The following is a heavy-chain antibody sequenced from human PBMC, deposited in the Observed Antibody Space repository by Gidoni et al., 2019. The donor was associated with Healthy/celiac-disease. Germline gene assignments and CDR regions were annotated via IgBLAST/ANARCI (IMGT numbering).Heavy chain of an antibody. CDR1: GFTFSSYS. J-gene: IGHJ4*02. Sequence: EVQLVESGGGLVKPGGSLRLSCAASGFTFSSYSMNWVRQAPGKGLEWVSSSSSSSSYIYYADSVKGRFTISRDNAKNSLYLQMNSLRAEDTAVYYCARPVYDSSGYYGYWGQGTLVTVSS. CDR3: ARPVYDSSGYYGY. D-gene: IGHD3-22*01. V-gene: IGHV3-21*01. CDR2: SSSSSSYI.